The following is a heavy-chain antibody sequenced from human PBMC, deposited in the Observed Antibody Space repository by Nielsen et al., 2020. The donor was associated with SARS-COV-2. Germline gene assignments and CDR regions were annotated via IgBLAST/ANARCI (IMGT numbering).Heavy chain of an antibody. J-gene: IGHJ4*03. D-gene: IGHD3-10*01. CDR1: GCSISSSSYH. V-gene: IGHV4-39*07. CDR2: IYYGGTN. Sequence: GSLSLSCTVSGCSISSSSYHWGWIRQPPGKGLEWIGNIYYGGTNYYNPSLKSRVTISVDRSKNQFSLKMSPVTAEDTAVYYCARGTMVRGATRYFDYWGQGTLVTVSS. CDR3: ARGTMVRGATRYFDY.